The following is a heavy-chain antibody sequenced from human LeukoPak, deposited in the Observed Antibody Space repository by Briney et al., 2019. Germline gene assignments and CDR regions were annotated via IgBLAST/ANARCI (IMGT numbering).Heavy chain of an antibody. CDR1: GGSISSYY. V-gene: IGHV4-59*01. D-gene: IGHD1-26*01. CDR3: ASAGGATGYFDY. J-gene: IGHJ4*02. CDR2: IYYSGST. Sequence: PSETLSLTCPVSGGSISSYYWSWIRQPPGKGLEWIGYIYYSGSTNYNPSLKSRVTISVDTSKNQFSLKLSSVTAADTAVYYCASAGGATGYFDYWGQGTLVTVSS.